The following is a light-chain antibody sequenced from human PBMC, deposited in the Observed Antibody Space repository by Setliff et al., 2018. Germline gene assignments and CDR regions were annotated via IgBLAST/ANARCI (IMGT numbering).Light chain of an antibody. CDR3: MVSYSAARV. CDR1: TGAVTSNHH. Sequence: QAVVTQEPSLTVSPGGTVTLTCGSSTGAVTSNHHPYWFQRKPGQAPRTLIYDTSNKHSWTPARFSGSLLGGKAALTLSGAQPEDEADYYCMVSYSAARVLGGGTKVTVL. J-gene: IGLJ3*02. CDR2: DTS. V-gene: IGLV7-46*01.